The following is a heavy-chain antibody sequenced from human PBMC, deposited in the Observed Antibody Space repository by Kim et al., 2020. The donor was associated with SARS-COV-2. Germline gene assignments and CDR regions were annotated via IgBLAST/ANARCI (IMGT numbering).Heavy chain of an antibody. J-gene: IGHJ4*02. D-gene: IGHD1-26*01. V-gene: IGHV1-3*01. CDR3: ARGVWGGATEDY. Sequence: KNSQKFQGRVTITRDTSASTAYMELSSLRSEDTAVYYCARGVWGGATEDYWGQGTLVTVSS.